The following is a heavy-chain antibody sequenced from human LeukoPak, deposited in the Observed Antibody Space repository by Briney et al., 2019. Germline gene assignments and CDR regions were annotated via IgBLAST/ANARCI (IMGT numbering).Heavy chain of an antibody. Sequence: PGGSLRLSCAASGFTFSSYAMSWVRQAPGKGLEWVSVIYSGGSTYYADSVKGRFTISRDNSKNTLYLQMNSLRAEDTAVYYCARSAGYCSSTSCLVYFQHWGQGTLVTVSS. CDR1: GFTFSSYA. J-gene: IGHJ1*01. CDR2: IYSGGST. V-gene: IGHV3-66*01. D-gene: IGHD2-2*01. CDR3: ARSAGYCSSTSCLVYFQH.